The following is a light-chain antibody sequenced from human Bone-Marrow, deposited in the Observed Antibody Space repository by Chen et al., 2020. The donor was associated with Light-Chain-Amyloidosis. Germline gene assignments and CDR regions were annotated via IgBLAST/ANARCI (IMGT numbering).Light chain of an antibody. CDR3: QAYDSSLSGYV. Sequence: QSVLTQPPSVSGAPGQWATISCTGSSSNIGAYYDVHWYQQLPGTAPKLLIYGNNNRPSGVPDRFSGSKSGTSASLAITGLQAEDEADYYCQAYDSSLSGYVFGTGTKVNVL. J-gene: IGLJ1*01. CDR2: GNN. CDR1: SSNIGAYYD. V-gene: IGLV1-40*01.